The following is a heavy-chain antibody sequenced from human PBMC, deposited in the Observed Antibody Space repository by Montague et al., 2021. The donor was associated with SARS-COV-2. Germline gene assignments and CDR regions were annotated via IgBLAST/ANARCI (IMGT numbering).Heavy chain of an antibody. V-gene: IGHV6-1*01. Sequence: CAISGDSVSSNSAAWNWIRQSPSRGLEWLGRTYYRSNWYNDSAVSVKSRISINPDTSKNQFSLQLNSVTPEDTALYYCARVITGGYSGYEAFYFDNWGQGTLVTVSS. D-gene: IGHD5-12*01. CDR1: GDSVSSNSAA. J-gene: IGHJ4*02. CDR3: ARVITGGYSGYEAFYFDN. CDR2: TYYRSNWYN.